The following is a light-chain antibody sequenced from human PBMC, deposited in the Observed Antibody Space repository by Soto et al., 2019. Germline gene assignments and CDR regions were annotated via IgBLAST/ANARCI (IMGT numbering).Light chain of an antibody. CDR1: QSIDTW. V-gene: IGKV1-5*03. CDR3: QRYDTYSVT. CDR2: RAS. J-gene: IGKJ3*01. Sequence: DIQMTQSPSTLSASVGDRVTITCQASQSIDTWLAWDQQKPGKAPKLLIYRASSLESGVPSRFSGSGSGTEFTLNISSLQPDDFSTYYCQRYDTYSVTFGPGTKVDIK.